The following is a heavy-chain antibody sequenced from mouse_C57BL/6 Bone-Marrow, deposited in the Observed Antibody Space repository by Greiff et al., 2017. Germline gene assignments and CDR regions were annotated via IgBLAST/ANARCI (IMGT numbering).Heavy chain of an antibody. CDR1: GYTFTSYW. D-gene: IGHD2-3*01. V-gene: IGHV1-69*01. J-gene: IGHJ3*01. CDR2: IDPSDSYT. CDR3: ASSLYDGYYGWFAY. Sequence: QVQLQQPGAELVMPGASVKLSCKASGYTFTSYWMHWVKQRPGQGLEWIEEIDPSDSYTNYNQKFKGKSTLTVDKSSSTAYMQLSSLTSEDSAVYYCASSLYDGYYGWFAYWGQGTLVTVSA.